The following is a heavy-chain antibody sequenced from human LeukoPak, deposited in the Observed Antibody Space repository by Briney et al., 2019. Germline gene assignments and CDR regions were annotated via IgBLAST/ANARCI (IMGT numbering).Heavy chain of an antibody. J-gene: IGHJ4*02. V-gene: IGHV4-59*08. Sequence: SETLSLTCTVSGGSISSYYWSWLRQPPGKGLEWIGYIYYSGSTNYNPSLKSRVTISVDTSKNQFSLKLSSVTAADTAVYYCARHDYVWGSYRQWGQGTLVTVSS. D-gene: IGHD3-16*02. CDR2: IYYSGST. CDR1: GGSISSYY. CDR3: ARHDYVWGSYRQ.